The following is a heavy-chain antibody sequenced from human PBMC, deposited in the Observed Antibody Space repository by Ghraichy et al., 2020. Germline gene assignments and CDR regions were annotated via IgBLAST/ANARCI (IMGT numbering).Heavy chain of an antibody. V-gene: IGHV4-34*01. CDR2: INHSGST. D-gene: IGHD3-22*01. Sequence: GSLRLSCAVYGGSFSGYYWSWIRQPPGKGLEWIGEINHSGSTNYNPSLKSRVTISVDTSKNQFSLKLSSVTAADTAVYYCARGPTYYYDSSGRYFDYWGQGTLVTVSS. CDR1: GGSFSGYY. J-gene: IGHJ4*02. CDR3: ARGPTYYYDSSGRYFDY.